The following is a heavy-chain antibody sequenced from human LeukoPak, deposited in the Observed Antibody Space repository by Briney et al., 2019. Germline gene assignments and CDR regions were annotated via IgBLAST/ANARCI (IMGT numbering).Heavy chain of an antibody. J-gene: IGHJ5*02. CDR3: AKMGQEQWLLNWFDP. V-gene: IGHV3-7*05. D-gene: IGHD6-19*01. Sequence: GGSLRLSCAASGFTFRRYWMSWARQASGKGLEWVANIKQDGSEKYYVDSVKGRFTISRDNSKNTLYLQMNSLRAEDTAIYYCAKMGQEQWLLNWFDPWGQGTLVTVSS. CDR1: GFTFRRYW. CDR2: IKQDGSEK.